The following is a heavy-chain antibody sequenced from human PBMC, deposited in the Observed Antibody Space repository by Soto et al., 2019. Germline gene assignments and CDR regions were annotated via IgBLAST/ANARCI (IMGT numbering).Heavy chain of an antibody. V-gene: IGHV3-33*01. CDR1: GFSFRTSG. CDR3: ARGLPKVAGGAFDI. D-gene: IGHD2-15*01. Sequence: VHLVESGGGVVQSGRSLTLSCAASGFSFRTSGMHWVRQAPGKGLEWVTGMWYDGHVEGYLDSVKGRFTISRDNSNSLMSLQMSNLRVDDTAVYYCARGLPKVAGGAFDIWGHGTMVTVSS. CDR2: MWYDGHVE. J-gene: IGHJ3*02.